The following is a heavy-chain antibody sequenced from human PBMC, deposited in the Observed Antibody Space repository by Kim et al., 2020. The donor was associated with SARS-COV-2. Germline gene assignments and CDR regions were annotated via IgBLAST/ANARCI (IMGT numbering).Heavy chain of an antibody. D-gene: IGHD2-2*01. J-gene: IGHJ4*02. CDR3: ASAAGICSSTSCYGGEFDY. V-gene: IGHV3-33*01. CDR1: GFTFSSYG. CDR2: IWYDGSNK. Sequence: GGSLRLSCAASGFTFSSYGMHWVRQAPGKGLEWVAVIWYDGSNKYYADSVKGRFTISRDNSKNTLYLQMNSLRAEDTAVYYCASAAGICSSTSCYGGEFDYWGQGTLVTVSS.